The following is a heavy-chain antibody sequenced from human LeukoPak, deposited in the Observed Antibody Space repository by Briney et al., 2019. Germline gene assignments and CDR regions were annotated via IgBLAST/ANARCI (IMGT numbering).Heavy chain of an antibody. J-gene: IGHJ6*03. V-gene: IGHV4-4*02. CDR2: IYHSGST. CDR3: AGREGAHYYYMDV. CDR1: GGSISSSNW. D-gene: IGHD1-26*01. Sequence: SETLSLTCAVSGGSISSSNWWSWVRQPPGKGLEWIGEIYHSGSTYYNPSLKSRVTISVDTSKNQFSLKLSSVTAADTAVYYCAGREGAHYYYMDVWGKGTTVTVSS.